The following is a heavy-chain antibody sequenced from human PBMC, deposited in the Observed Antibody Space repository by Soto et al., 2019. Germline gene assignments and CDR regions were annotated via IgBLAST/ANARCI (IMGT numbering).Heavy chain of an antibody. CDR3: ARDKDRHQLGGNYYYAIDV. V-gene: IGHV1-69*12. D-gene: IGHD3-3*02. CDR1: GGTFGNSD. Sequence: HVQLEQSGAEVKKPGSSVTVSCKASGGTFGNSDISWVRQAPGQGLEWMGGIIPIFPTTDSAQKFQGRVTITADESTGTADMQLTSLRSEATAVYYCARDKDRHQLGGNYYYAIDVWGQGTTVTVSS. CDR2: IIPIFPTT. J-gene: IGHJ6*02.